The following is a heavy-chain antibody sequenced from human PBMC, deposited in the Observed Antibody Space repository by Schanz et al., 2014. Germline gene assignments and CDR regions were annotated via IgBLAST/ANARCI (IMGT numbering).Heavy chain of an antibody. Sequence: VQLLESGGGLVQPGGSLRLSCAASGFTFSSYGMHWVRQAPGKGLEWVAIIWYDGSNKYYADSVKGRFTISRDNAKNSLFLQMNSLSAEDTAVYYCAKVAPAATYLDSWGLGTLVTVSS. J-gene: IGHJ4*02. CDR1: GFTFSSYG. CDR3: AKVAPAATYLDS. CDR2: IWYDGSNK. D-gene: IGHD2-2*01. V-gene: IGHV3-33*03.